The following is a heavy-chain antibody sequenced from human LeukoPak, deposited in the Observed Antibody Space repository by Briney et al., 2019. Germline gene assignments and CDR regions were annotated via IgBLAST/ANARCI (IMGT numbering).Heavy chain of an antibody. D-gene: IGHD3-10*01. CDR3: ARQALRARDKFGELRILRQPHWFDP. Sequence: PSETLSLTCAVSGGSISSTNWWSWVRQPPGKGLEWIGEIYHSGSTYYNPSLKSRVTISVDTSKNQFSLKLSSVTAADTAVYYCARQALRARDKFGELRILRQPHWFDPWGQRTLVTVSS. V-gene: IGHV4-4*02. CDR1: GGSISSTNW. J-gene: IGHJ5*02. CDR2: IYHSGST.